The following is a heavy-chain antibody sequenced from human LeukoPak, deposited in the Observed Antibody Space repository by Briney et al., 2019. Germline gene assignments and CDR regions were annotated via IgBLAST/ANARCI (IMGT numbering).Heavy chain of an antibody. CDR1: GNSFTSYW. CDR3: ARQTHDYSNFFDY. J-gene: IGHJ4*02. Sequence: GESLKISCKGSGNSFTSYWNGWVRQMPGKGLEWMGIIYPDDSDIRYNPSFQGQVTISADKSISTAYLQWSSLKASDTAMYYCARQTHDYSNFFDYWGQGTLVTVSS. V-gene: IGHV5-51*01. D-gene: IGHD4-11*01. CDR2: IYPDDSDI.